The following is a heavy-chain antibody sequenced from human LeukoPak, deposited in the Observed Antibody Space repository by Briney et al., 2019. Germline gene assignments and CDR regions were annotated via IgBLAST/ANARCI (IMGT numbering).Heavy chain of an antibody. Sequence: GGSLRLSCAASGLTFSNAWMSWVRQAPGKGLEWVGRIKSKTDGGTTDYAAPVKGRFTISRDDSKNTLYLQMNSLKTEDTAVYYCTSHNYGSGSFDYWGQGTLVTVSS. CDR2: IKSKTDGGTT. CDR1: GLTFSNAW. CDR3: TSHNYGSGSFDY. V-gene: IGHV3-15*01. J-gene: IGHJ4*02. D-gene: IGHD3-10*01.